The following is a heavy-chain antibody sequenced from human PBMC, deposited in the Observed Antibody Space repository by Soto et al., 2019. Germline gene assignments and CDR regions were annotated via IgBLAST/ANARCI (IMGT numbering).Heavy chain of an antibody. CDR1: GFTFSSYA. CDR3: ARVESATSLQDPYYGMDV. J-gene: IGHJ6*02. V-gene: IGHV3-30-3*01. D-gene: IGHD1-26*01. Sequence: GVSLRLSCAASGFTFSSYAMHWVRQAPGKGLEWVAVISYDGSNKYYADSVKGRFTISRDNSKNTLYLQMNSLRAEDTAVYYCARVESATSLQDPYYGMDVWGQGTTVTVSS. CDR2: ISYDGSNK.